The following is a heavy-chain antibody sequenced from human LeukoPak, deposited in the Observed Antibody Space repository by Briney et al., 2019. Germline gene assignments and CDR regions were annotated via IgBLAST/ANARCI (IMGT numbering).Heavy chain of an antibody. J-gene: IGHJ6*02. Sequence: GALRLSCAASGFTFSSYAMHWVRRAPGKGLEWVAVISYDGSNKYYADSVKGRFTISRDNSKNTLYLQMNSLRAEDTAVYYCARGHGTYYYGMDVWGQGTTVTVSS. CDR2: ISYDGSNK. V-gene: IGHV3-30*04. CDR3: ARGHGTYYYGMDV. D-gene: IGHD1-1*01. CDR1: GFTFSSYA.